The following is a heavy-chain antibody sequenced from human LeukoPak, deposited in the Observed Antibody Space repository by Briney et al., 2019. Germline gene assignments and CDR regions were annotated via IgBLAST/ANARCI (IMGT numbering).Heavy chain of an antibody. D-gene: IGHD4/OR15-4a*01. CDR2: INSDGSST. CDR3: ARRAGAYSHPYDY. J-gene: IGHJ4*02. Sequence: GGSLRLSCAASGFTFRSDWMHWVRHAPGKGLVWVSRINSDGSSTSYADSVKGRFTISRDNAKNTLYLQMNSLRAEDTAVYYCARRAGAYSHPYDYWGQGTLVTVSS. V-gene: IGHV3-74*01. CDR1: GFTFRSDW.